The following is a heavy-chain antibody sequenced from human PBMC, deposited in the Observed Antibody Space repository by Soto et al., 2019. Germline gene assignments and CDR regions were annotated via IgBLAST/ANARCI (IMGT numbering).Heavy chain of an antibody. V-gene: IGHV3-48*03. J-gene: IGHJ3*02. CDR3: ARIAAHDAFDI. Sequence: PGGSLRLSCEASGFTFGSFQMNWVRQAPGRGLEWISHISGSGDTIYYADSVKGRFTISRDNAKNSLYLQMNSLRAEDTAVYYCARIAAHDAFDIWGQGTMVTVSS. CDR1: GFTFGSFQ. CDR2: ISGSGDTI. D-gene: IGHD6-13*01.